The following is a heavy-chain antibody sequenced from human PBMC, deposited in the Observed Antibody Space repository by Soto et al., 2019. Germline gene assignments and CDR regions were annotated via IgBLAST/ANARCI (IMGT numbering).Heavy chain of an antibody. CDR1: QFSFSNYW. V-gene: IGHV3-7*04. J-gene: IGHJ3*01. CDR2: IQGDGGVQ. CDR3: ARDLGFDVFDL. Sequence: EEQLVESGGGLVQPGGSLRLSCVASQFSFSNYWMSWVRHSPGKGLEWVANIQGDGGVQYYVDSVKGRFTISRDNAKSSLSLQMDSLRGEDTALYYCARDLGFDVFDLWGQGTMVTVS. D-gene: IGHD6-25*01.